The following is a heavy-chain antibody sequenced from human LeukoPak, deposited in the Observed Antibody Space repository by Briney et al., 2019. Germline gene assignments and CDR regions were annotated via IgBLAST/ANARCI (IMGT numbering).Heavy chain of an antibody. Sequence: QPGGSLRLSCEVSGFSFSNFAMSWVRQAAGKGLEWVSAISGSGGSTYYAGSVQGRFTISRDNSKNTLYLQMNSLRAEDTAVYYCAKTYYYDSSGYSPPDAFDIWGQGTMVTVSS. CDR3: AKTYYYDSSGYSPPDAFDI. D-gene: IGHD3-22*01. V-gene: IGHV3-23*01. CDR1: GFSFSNFA. J-gene: IGHJ3*02. CDR2: ISGSGGST.